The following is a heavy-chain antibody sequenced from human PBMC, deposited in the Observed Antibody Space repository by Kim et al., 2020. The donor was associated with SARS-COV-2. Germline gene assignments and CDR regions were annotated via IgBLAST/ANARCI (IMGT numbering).Heavy chain of an antibody. CDR2: ISGSGRST. CDR1: GFTFSSYA. V-gene: IGHV3-23*01. J-gene: IGHJ3*02. Sequence: GGSLRLSCAASGFTFSSYAMSWVRQAPGKGLEWVSAISGSGRSTYYADSVKGRFTISRDNSKNTLYLQMNSLRAEDTAVYYCAKVSANYGSGSYSAFDIWGQGTMVTVSS. D-gene: IGHD3-10*01. CDR3: AKVSANYGSGSYSAFDI.